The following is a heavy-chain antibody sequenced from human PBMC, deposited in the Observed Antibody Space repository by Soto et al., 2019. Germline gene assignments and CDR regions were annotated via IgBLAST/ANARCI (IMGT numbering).Heavy chain of an antibody. CDR3: ASSYSNYALIDYYYYGMDV. Sequence: KISCKGSGYTFISYAMHWVRQATGQRLEWMGWINAGNGNTKYSQKFQGRVTITRDTSASTAYMELSSLRSEDTAVYYCASSYSNYALIDYYYYGMDVWGQGTTVTVSS. D-gene: IGHD4-4*01. J-gene: IGHJ6*02. V-gene: IGHV1-3*01. CDR1: GYTFISYA. CDR2: INAGNGNT.